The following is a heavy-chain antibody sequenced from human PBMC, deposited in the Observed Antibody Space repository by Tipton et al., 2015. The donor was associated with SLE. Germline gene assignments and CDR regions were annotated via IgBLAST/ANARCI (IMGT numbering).Heavy chain of an antibody. J-gene: IGHJ3*02. CDR2: ISSNAGST. CDR1: GFIFSTYA. V-gene: IGHV3-64*04. Sequence: SLRLSCSASGFIFSTYAMHWVRQAPGKGLEYVSAISSNAGSTYYIDSVKGRFTISRDNSKNTLYLQMNSLRAEDTAVYYCAREMGSSSWYGYAFDIWGQGTMVTVSS. D-gene: IGHD6-13*01. CDR3: AREMGSSSWYGYAFDI.